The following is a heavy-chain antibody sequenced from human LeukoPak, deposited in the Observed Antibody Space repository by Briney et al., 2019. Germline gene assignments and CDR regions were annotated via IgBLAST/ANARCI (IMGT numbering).Heavy chain of an antibody. CDR1: GFTFSSYA. Sequence: GGSLRLSCAASGFTFSSYAMSWVRQAPGKGLEWVSAISGSGGSTYYADSVKGRFTISRDNSKNTLYLQMNSLRAEHTAVYYCASGHSGSYYCHDWGQGTLVTVSS. J-gene: IGHJ4*02. D-gene: IGHD1-26*01. CDR2: ISGSGGST. V-gene: IGHV3-23*01. CDR3: ASGHSGSYYCHD.